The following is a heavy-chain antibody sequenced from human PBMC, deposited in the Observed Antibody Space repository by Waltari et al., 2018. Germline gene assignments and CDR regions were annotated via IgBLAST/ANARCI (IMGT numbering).Heavy chain of an antibody. V-gene: IGHV1-3*03. Sequence: QVQLVQSGAEVKKPGASVKVSCKASGYTFTSYAMHWVRQAPGQRLEWMGWINAGNGNTKYSQEFQGRVTITRDTSASTAYMELSSLRSEDMAVYYCARSLDQGYSYGPSDYWGQGTLVTVSS. CDR2: INAGNGNT. J-gene: IGHJ4*02. CDR3: ARSLDQGYSYGPSDY. D-gene: IGHD5-18*01. CDR1: GYTFTSYA.